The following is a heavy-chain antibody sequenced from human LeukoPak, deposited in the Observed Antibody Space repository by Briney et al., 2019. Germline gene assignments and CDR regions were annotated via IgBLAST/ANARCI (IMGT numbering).Heavy chain of an antibody. CDR2: ISGSGGST. CDR1: GFTFCSYV. J-gene: IGHJ4*02. D-gene: IGHD5-24*01. Sequence: GGSLRLSCAASGFTFCSYVMNWVRQAPGKGLEWVSGISGSGGSTYYADSVKGRFTISRDSSKNRLYLQMDSLRAEDTAVYYCTKAYRDGYSYFDYWGQGTLVTVSS. CDR3: TKAYRDGYSYFDY. V-gene: IGHV3-23*01.